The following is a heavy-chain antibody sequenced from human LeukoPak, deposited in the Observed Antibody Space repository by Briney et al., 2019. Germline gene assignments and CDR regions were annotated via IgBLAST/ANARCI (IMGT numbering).Heavy chain of an antibody. J-gene: IGHJ6*02. CDR1: GYTFTGHY. CDR3: ARDGGYCGSSSCSIYHYYGMDV. CDR2: INPNSGDT. V-gene: IGHV1-2*02. D-gene: IGHD2-2*01. Sequence: ASVKVSCKASGYTFTGHYIHWVRQAPGQGLEWMGWINPNSGDTDYAQKFQGRVTVTSDTSISTAYLELSRLRSDDTATYYCARDGGYCGSSSCSIYHYYGMDVWGQGTTVTVSS.